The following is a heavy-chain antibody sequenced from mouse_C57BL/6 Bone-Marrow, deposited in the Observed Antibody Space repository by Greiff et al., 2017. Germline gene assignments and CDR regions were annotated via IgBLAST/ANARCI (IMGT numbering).Heavy chain of an antibody. CDR3: ASENDGYYVTFLFAY. V-gene: IGHV1-53*01. D-gene: IGHD2-3*01. CDR2: INPSNGGT. CDR1: GYTFTSYW. J-gene: IGHJ3*01. Sequence: VQLQQPGTELVKPGASVKLSCKASGYTFTSYWMHWVKQRPGQGLEWIGNINPSNGGTNYNEKFKSKATLTVDKSSSTAYMQLSSLTSADSAVYYCASENDGYYVTFLFAYWGQGTLVTVSA.